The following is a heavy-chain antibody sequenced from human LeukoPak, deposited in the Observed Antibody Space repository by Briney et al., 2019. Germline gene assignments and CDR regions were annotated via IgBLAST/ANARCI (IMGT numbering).Heavy chain of an antibody. CDR3: ARGPALDSSGYY. CDR2: IYYSGNT. D-gene: IGHD3-22*01. V-gene: IGHV4-59*08. CDR1: GGSISSYY. J-gene: IGHJ4*02. Sequence: SETLSLTCTVSGGSISSYYWSWIRQPPGKGLEWIGYIYYSGNTYYNPSLKSRVTISVDTSKNQFSLKLTSVTAADTAVYYCARGPALDSSGYYWGQGTLVTVSS.